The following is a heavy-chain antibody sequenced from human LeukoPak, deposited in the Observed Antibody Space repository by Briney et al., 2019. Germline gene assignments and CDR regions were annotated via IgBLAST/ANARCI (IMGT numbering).Heavy chain of an antibody. D-gene: IGHD3-3*01. J-gene: IGHJ3*02. CDR2: IYYSGST. CDR3: ARDPSGYHIDAFDI. Sequence: PSETLSLTCTVSGGSISSGDYYWSWIRQPPGKGLEWIGYIYYSGSTYYNPSPKSRVTISVDTSKNQFSLKLSSVTAADTAVYYCARDPSGYHIDAFDIWGQGTMVTVSS. V-gene: IGHV4-30-4*08. CDR1: GGSISSGDYY.